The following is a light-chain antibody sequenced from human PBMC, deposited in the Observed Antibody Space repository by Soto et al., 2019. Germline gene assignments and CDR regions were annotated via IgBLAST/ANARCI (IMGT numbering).Light chain of an antibody. CDR1: QTVSSSS. CDR3: QQYGSSPRT. J-gene: IGKJ1*01. V-gene: IGKV3-20*01. Sequence: DIVLTQSPGTLSLSPGERATLSCRASQTVSSSSLAWYQQKPGQAPRLLIFGASTRAAGFPDRFSGSGSGTDFTLTISRLEPEDFAVYYCQQYGSSPRTFGQGIKVEIK. CDR2: GAS.